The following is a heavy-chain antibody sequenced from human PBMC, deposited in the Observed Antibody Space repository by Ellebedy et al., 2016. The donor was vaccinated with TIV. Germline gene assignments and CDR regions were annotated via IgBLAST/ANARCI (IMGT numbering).Heavy chain of an antibody. CDR2: MWYDGSKE. Sequence: GESLKISXAASGFPFIKYAMSWVRQAPGEGLEWVAVMWYDGSKEYYADSVEGRFMISRDNSENMLYLQMNSLRVEDTATYYCARSSRIGMTGAYFDNWGQGALVTVSS. D-gene: IGHD1-1*01. J-gene: IGHJ4*02. CDR1: GFPFIKYA. CDR3: ARSSRIGMTGAYFDN. V-gene: IGHV3-33*08.